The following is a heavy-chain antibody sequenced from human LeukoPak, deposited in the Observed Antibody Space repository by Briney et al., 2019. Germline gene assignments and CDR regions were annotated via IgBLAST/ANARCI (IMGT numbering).Heavy chain of an antibody. V-gene: IGHV3-11*01. J-gene: IGHJ4*02. CDR3: ARERIVGATEGFDY. Sequence: GGSLRLSCAGSGYTFSDYYMSWIRQAPGKGLEWVSYISSSGSTIYYADSVKGRFTISRDNAKNSLYLQMNSLRAEDTAVYYCARERIVGATEGFDYWGQGTLVTVSS. CDR2: ISSSGSTI. D-gene: IGHD1-26*01. CDR1: GYTFSDYY.